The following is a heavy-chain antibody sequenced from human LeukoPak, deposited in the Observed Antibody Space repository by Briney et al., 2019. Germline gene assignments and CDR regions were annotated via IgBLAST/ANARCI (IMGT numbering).Heavy chain of an antibody. J-gene: IGHJ4*02. CDR2: IYYSGST. CDR1: GGSISSYY. V-gene: IGHV4-59*01. CDR3: ARARVAGKRPYYFDY. Sequence: SETLSLTCTVSGGSISSYYWSWIRQPPGKGLEWIGYIYYSGSTNYNPSLKSRVTISVDTSKNQFSLKLSSVTAADTAVYYCARARVAGKRPYYFDYWGQGTPVTVSS. D-gene: IGHD6-19*01.